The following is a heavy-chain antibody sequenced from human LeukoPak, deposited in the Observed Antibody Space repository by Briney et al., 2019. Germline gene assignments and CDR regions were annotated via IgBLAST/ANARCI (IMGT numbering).Heavy chain of an antibody. Sequence: SQTLSPTCAISGDSVSSNSAAWNWIRQSPSRGLEWLGRTYYRSKWYNDYAVSVKSRITINPDTSKNQFSLQLNSVTPEDTAVYYCARDIAVAGDVIYYGMDVRGQGTTVTVSS. CDR3: ARDIAVAGDVIYYGMDV. CDR2: TYYRSKWYN. D-gene: IGHD6-19*01. V-gene: IGHV6-1*01. CDR1: GDSVSSNSAA. J-gene: IGHJ6*02.